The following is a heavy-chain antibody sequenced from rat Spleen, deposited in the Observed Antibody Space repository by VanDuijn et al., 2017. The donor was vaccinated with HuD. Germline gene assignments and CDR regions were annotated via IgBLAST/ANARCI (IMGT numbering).Heavy chain of an antibody. CDR1: GFTFNNYG. CDR2: FSYDGFTT. J-gene: IGHJ1*01. D-gene: IGHD2-2*01. CDR3: ARAGYLRDWYFDF. V-gene: IGHV5-29*01. Sequence: EVQLVESGGGLVQPGRSLKLSCAASGFTFNNYGMAWVRQAPTKGLEWVATFSYDGFTTYYRDSVRGRFTISRDDAKSTLYLQMDSLRSEDTATYYCARAGYLRDWYFDFWGPGTMVTVSS.